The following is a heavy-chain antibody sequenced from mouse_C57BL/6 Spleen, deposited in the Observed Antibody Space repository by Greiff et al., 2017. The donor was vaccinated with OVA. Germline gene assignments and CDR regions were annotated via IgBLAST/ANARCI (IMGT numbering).Heavy chain of an antibody. CDR3: ARAEGTTVVATDYAMDY. V-gene: IGHV5-4*01. CDR2: ISDGGSYT. Sequence: EVQLVESGGGLVKPGGSLKLSCAASGFTFSSYAMSWVRQTPEKRLEWVATISDGGSYTYYPDNVKGRFTISRANAKNNVYLQMSHLKPEDTAMYYCARAEGTTVVATDYAMDYWGQGTSVTVSS. J-gene: IGHJ4*01. D-gene: IGHD1-1*01. CDR1: GFTFSSYA.